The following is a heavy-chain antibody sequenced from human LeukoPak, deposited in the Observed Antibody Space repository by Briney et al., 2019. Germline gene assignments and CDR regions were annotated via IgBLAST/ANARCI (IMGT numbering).Heavy chain of an antibody. CDR2: INGDGRNI. CDR1: GFTFSSYW. V-gene: IGHV3-74*01. D-gene: IGHD3-9*01. J-gene: IGHJ6*02. CDR3: TRDLMDYDVSTGLHHYYMDV. Sequence: GGSLRLSCVASGFTFSSYWMHWVRQDPRKGLVWVSRINGDGRNINYADSVRGRFTISRDNAKNTLFLQMNTLRVEDTAVYYCTRDLMDYDVSTGLHHYYMDVWGQGTTVTVSS.